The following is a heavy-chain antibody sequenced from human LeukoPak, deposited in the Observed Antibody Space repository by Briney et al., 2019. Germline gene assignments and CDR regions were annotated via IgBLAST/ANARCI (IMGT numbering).Heavy chain of an antibody. Sequence: SETLSLTCAVYGGSFSGFYWSWIRQPPGKGLEWIGEINHSGSTNYNPSLKSRVTISVDTSKSQFSLKLNSMTAADTAVYYCARGAQTYYDKAPVDYWGQGTLVTVSS. J-gene: IGHJ4*02. V-gene: IGHV4-34*01. CDR1: GGSFSGFY. D-gene: IGHD3-22*01. CDR3: ARGAQTYYDKAPVDY. CDR2: INHSGST.